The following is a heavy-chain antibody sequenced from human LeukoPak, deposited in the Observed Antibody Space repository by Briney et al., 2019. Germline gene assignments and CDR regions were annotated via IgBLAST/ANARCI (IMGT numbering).Heavy chain of an antibody. CDR3: ARDLGGSYFSVSDAFDI. CDR1: GFTFSSYS. D-gene: IGHD1-26*01. CDR2: ISSSSSYI. J-gene: IGHJ3*02. Sequence: GGSLRLSCAASGFTFSSYSMNWVRQAPGKGLEWVSSISSSSSYIYYADSVKGRFTISRDNAKNSLYLQMNSLRAEDTAVYYCARDLGGSYFSVSDAFDIWGQGTMVTVSS. V-gene: IGHV3-21*01.